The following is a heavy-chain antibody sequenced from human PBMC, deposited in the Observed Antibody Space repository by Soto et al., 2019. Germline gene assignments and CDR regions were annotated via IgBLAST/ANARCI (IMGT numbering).Heavy chain of an antibody. Sequence: PGESLKISCAASGFTFSSYAMHWVRQAPGKGLEWVAVISYDGSNKYYADSVKGRFTISRDNSKNTLYLQMNSLRAENTAVYYCARDLVTIFGVGTFDYWGQGTLVTVSS. D-gene: IGHD3-3*01. V-gene: IGHV3-30-3*01. CDR1: GFTFSSYA. CDR3: ARDLVTIFGVGTFDY. CDR2: ISYDGSNK. J-gene: IGHJ4*02.